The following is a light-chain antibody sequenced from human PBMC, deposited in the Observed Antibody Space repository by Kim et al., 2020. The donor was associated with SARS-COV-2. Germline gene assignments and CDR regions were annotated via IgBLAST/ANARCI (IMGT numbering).Light chain of an antibody. CDR2: WAS. CDR1: QSVLYSSNNKNY. CDR3: QQYYTTPT. J-gene: IGKJ2*01. V-gene: IGKV4-1*01. Sequence: DIVMTQSPDSLAVSLGERATINCQSSQSVLYSSNNKNYLAWYQQKPGQPPKLLIYWASTRESGVPGRFSASGSGSDFTLTISSLQAEDVAIYYGQQYYTTPTFGQGTKLEI.